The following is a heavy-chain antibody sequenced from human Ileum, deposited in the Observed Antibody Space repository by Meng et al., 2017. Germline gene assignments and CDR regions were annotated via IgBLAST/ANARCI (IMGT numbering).Heavy chain of an antibody. CDR2: IHHSGTT. CDR3: ARGVVSGSHYNTY. D-gene: IGHD3-10*01. J-gene: IGHJ4*02. V-gene: IGHV4-4*02. Sequence: QVQLQESGPGLVKPSGTLSLTCAFSGGSISSSIWWSWVRQPPEKGLEWIGEIHHSGTTNYSPSLKSRLTISVDKSKNQFSLKLRSVTAADTAVYFCARGVVSGSHYNTYWGQGILVTVSS. CDR1: GGSISSSIW.